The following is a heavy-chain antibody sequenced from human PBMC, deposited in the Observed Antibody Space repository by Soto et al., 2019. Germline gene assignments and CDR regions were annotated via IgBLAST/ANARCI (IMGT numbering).Heavy chain of an antibody. CDR3: ARRQTCFDY. V-gene: IGHV4-39*01. CDR1: GGSISSSSYY. Sequence: SEILSLTCTVSGGSISSSSYYWGWIRQPPGKGLEWIGSIYYSGSTYHNPYLKSRVNISVDTSKNEFALKRSSVTAADTAVYYCARRQTCFDYWGQGTLVTVSS. CDR2: IYYSGST. J-gene: IGHJ4*02.